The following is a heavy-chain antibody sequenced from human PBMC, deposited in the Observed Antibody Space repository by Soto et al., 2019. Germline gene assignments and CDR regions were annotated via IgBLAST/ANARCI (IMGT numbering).Heavy chain of an antibody. D-gene: IGHD3-22*01. Sequence: GGSLRLSCAASGFTFSSYSMHWVRQAPGKGLEWVAVISYDGSNKYYADSVKGRFTISRDNSKNTLYLQMNSLRAEDTAVYYCATYESNGDYYPPGVDPWGQGTLDTVSS. CDR1: GFTFSSYS. V-gene: IGHV3-30-3*01. CDR2: ISYDGSNK. CDR3: ATYESNGDYYPPGVDP. J-gene: IGHJ5*02.